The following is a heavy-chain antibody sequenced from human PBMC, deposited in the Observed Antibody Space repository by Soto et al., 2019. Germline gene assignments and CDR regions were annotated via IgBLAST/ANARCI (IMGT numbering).Heavy chain of an antibody. J-gene: IGHJ6*02. CDR1: GYTLTELS. CDR3: ATLRFLEWFHPGYYGMDV. Sequence: VKVSCKVSGYTLTELSMHWVRQAPGKGLEWMGGFDPEDGETIYAQKFQGRVTMTEDTSTDTAYMELSSLRSEDTAVYYCATLRFLEWFHPGYYGMDVWGQGTTVTVSS. D-gene: IGHD3-3*01. CDR2: FDPEDGET. V-gene: IGHV1-24*01.